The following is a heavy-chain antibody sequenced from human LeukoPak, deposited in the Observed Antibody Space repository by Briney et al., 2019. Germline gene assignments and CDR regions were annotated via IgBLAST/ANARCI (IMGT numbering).Heavy chain of an antibody. CDR1: GFIVSSNY. V-gene: IGHV3-53*01. CDR2: IYSGGST. D-gene: IGHD2-15*01. J-gene: IGHJ3*02. Sequence: GGSLRLSCAASGFIVSSNYMNWVRQAPGKGLEWVSVIYSGGSTNYADSVKGRFTISRDNSKNTVYLQMNSLRAEDTAVYYCARVPYCSGGSCYHAFDIWAKGQWSPSLQ. CDR3: ARVPYCSGGSCYHAFDI.